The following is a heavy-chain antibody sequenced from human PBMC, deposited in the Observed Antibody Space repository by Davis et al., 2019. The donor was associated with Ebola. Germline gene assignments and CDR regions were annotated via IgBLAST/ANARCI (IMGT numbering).Heavy chain of an antibody. D-gene: IGHD5-18*01. V-gene: IGHV6-1*01. CDR2: TYYNSKWYN. CDR1: GDSVSSGG. Sequence: HSQTLSLTCAISGDSVSSGGWNWIRQSPSRGLEWLGRTYYNSKWYNDYAVSVKSRITISPDTSKNQFSLQLNSVTPEDTALYYCARGWLRVGMDVWGEGTSVTVSS. J-gene: IGHJ6*04. CDR3: ARGWLRVGMDV.